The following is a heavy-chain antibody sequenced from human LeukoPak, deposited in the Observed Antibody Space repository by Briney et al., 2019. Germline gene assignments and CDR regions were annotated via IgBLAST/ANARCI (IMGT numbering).Heavy chain of an antibody. CDR2: ISGTDTTT. J-gene: IGHJ4*02. CDR1: GFAFSAYE. CDR3: TTLGYHLDS. V-gene: IGHV3-48*03. Sequence: AGGSLRLSCAASGFAFSAYEMNWVRQAPGKGLEWVSYISGTDTTTYYANSVKGRFTISRDNARNSLYPQMNSLRAEDTALYYCTTLGYHLDSWGQGTLVTVSS. D-gene: IGHD3-22*01.